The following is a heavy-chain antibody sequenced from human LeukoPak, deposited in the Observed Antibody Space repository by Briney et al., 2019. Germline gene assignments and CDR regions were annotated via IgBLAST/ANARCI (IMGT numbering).Heavy chain of an antibody. V-gene: IGHV1-18*01. J-gene: IGHJ6*03. CDR3: ARGTIWSGYPPHYMDV. CDR2: ISAYNGNT. Sequence: ASVKVSCKASGYTFTSYGISWVRQAPGQGLEWMGWISAYNGNTNYAQKFQGRVTMTRNTSISAAYMELSSLRSEDTAVYYCARGTIWSGYPPHYMDVWGKGTTVTVSS. CDR1: GYTFTSYG. D-gene: IGHD3-3*01.